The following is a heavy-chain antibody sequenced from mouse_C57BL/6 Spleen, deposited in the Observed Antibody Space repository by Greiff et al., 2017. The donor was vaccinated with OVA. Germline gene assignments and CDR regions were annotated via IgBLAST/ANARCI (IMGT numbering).Heavy chain of an antibody. V-gene: IGHV3-6*01. J-gene: IGHJ1*03. Sequence: DVKLVESGPGLVKPSQSLSLTCSVTGYSITSGYYWNWIRQFPGNKLEWMGYISYDGSNNYNPSLKNRISITRDTSKNQFFLKLNSVTTEDTATDDCAREESSYGYFDVWGTGTTVTVSS. D-gene: IGHD1-1*01. CDR1: GYSITSGYY. CDR3: AREESSYGYFDV. CDR2: ISYDGSN.